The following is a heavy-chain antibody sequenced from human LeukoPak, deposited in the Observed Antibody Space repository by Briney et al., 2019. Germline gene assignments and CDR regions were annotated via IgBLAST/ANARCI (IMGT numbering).Heavy chain of an antibody. CDR1: GDSVGSYY. D-gene: IGHD7-27*01. V-gene: IGHV4-59*08. CDR3: ARHRNGDVDHFDL. J-gene: IGHJ4*02. CDR2: VYYTGST. Sequence: SETLSLTCTVSGDSVGSYYWSWIRQPPGEGLEWIGYVYYTGSTNYNPSLKRRVTISVDTSKNHFSLNLRSVTAADTAIYYCARHRNGDVDHFDLWGQGTLVIVSS.